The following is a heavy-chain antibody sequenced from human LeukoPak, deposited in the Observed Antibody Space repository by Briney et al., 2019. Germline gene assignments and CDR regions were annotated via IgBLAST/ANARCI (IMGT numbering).Heavy chain of an antibody. V-gene: IGHV3-30*18. J-gene: IGHJ5*02. CDR3: AKGYYYGSGSYYPPFDP. CDR1: GFTFSSYG. CDR2: ISYDGSNK. D-gene: IGHD3-10*01. Sequence: GSLRLSCAASGFTFSSYGMHWVRQAPGKGLEWVAVISYDGSNKYYADSVKGRFTISRDNSKNTLYLQMNSLRAEDTAVYYCAKGYYYGSGSYYPPFDPWGQGTLVTVSS.